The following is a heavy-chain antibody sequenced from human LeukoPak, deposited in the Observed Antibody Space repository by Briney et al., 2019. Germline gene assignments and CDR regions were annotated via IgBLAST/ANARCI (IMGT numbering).Heavy chain of an antibody. Sequence: GGSVRLSCAASGFTFSTYGMHWVRQAPGKGLEWVAVIWYDGSNKYYADSVQGRFTISRDNSKNTLYLRMNSLRAEDTAVYSCARASGPFDYWGQGTLVTVSS. CDR2: IWYDGSNK. CDR3: ARASGPFDY. D-gene: IGHD3-10*01. CDR1: GFTFSTYG. J-gene: IGHJ4*02. V-gene: IGHV3-33*01.